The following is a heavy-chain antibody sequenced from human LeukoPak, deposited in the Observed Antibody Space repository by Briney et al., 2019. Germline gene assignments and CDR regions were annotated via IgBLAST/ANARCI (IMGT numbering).Heavy chain of an antibody. Sequence: PGGSLRLSCAASGFTFDDYTMHWVRQAPGKGLEWVSLISWDGGSTYYADSVKGRFTVSRDNSKNSLCLQMNTLRTEDTALYYCARVAVPATIGTSYFDYWGQGTLVTVSS. CDR3: ARVAVPATIGTSYFDY. CDR2: ISWDGGST. J-gene: IGHJ4*02. CDR1: GFTFDDYT. D-gene: IGHD2-2*02. V-gene: IGHV3-43*01.